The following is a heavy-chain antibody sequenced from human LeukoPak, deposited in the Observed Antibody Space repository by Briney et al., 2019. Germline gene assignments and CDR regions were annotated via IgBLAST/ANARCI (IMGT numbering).Heavy chain of an antibody. CDR2: ISSSSSTI. Sequence: QPGGSLRLSCAASGFTFSSYSMNWVRQAPGKGLEWVSYISSSSSTIYYADSVKGRFTISRDNSKNSLYLQMNSLRTEDTALYYCAKDARRIVGATYFDYWGLGTLVTVSS. CDR3: AKDARRIVGATYFDY. V-gene: IGHV3-48*04. J-gene: IGHJ4*02. D-gene: IGHD1-26*01. CDR1: GFTFSSYS.